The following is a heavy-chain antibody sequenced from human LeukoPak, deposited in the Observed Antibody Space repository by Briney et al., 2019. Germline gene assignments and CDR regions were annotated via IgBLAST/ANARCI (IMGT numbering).Heavy chain of an antibody. CDR2: INHSGST. CDR1: GGSFSGYY. D-gene: IGHD2-15*01. Sequence: PSETLSLTCAVYGGSFSGYYWSWIRQPPGKGLEWIGEINHSGSTNYNPSLKSRVTISVDTSKNQFSLKLSSVTAADTAVYYCARGRGYCSGGSCSTLYYYYGMDVWGQGTTVTVSS. V-gene: IGHV4-34*01. J-gene: IGHJ6*02. CDR3: ARGRGYCSGGSCSTLYYYYGMDV.